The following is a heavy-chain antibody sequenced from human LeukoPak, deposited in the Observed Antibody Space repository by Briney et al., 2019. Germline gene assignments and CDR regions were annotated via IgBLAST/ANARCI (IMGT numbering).Heavy chain of an antibody. J-gene: IGHJ6*03. CDR2: IYHSGST. CDR1: GGSISSGGYY. D-gene: IGHD2-15*01. CDR3: AREYCSGGSCPEPGDYYYYMDV. V-gene: IGHV4-30-2*01. Sequence: PSETLSLTCTVSGGSISSGGYYWSWIRHPPGKGLEWIGYIYHSGSTYYNPSLKGRVTISVDRSKNQFSLKLSSVTAADTAVYYCAREYCSGGSCPEPGDYYYYMDVWGKGTTVTVSS.